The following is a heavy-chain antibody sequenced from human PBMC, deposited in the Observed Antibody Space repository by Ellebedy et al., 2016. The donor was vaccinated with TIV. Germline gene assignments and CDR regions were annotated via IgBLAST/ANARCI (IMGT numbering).Heavy chain of an antibody. J-gene: IGHJ4*02. CDR1: GASVNSGSYY. D-gene: IGHD4-23*01. CDR3: ARTTVVESSFDY. CDR2: RFHTGST. V-gene: IGHV4-61*01. Sequence: MPSETLSLTCTVAGASVNSGSYYWSWIRQPPGKGLEWIAYRFHTGSTNYNPSLKSRVTISVDTSQNQFSLNLSSVTAADTAVYYCARTTVVESSFDYWGQGTLVAVSS.